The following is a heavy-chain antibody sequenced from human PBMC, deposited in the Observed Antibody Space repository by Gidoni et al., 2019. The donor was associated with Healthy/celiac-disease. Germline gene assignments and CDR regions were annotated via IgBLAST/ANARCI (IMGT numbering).Heavy chain of an antibody. CDR1: GFTFSSYW. Sequence: EVQLVESGGGLVQPGGSLRLSCAASGFTFSSYWMSWVRPAPGKGLEWVANIKQDGSEKYYVDAVKGRFTISRDNAKNSLYLQMNSLRAEDTAVYYCAREGIYNWNFPNYYYYYMDVWGKGTTVTVSS. CDR2: IKQDGSEK. D-gene: IGHD1-7*01. CDR3: AREGIYNWNFPNYYYYYMDV. V-gene: IGHV3-7*01. J-gene: IGHJ6*03.